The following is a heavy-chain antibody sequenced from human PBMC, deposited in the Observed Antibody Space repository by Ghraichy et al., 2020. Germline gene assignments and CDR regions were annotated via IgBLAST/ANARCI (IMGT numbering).Heavy chain of an antibody. Sequence: LSLTCAASGFTFSSYEMNWVRQAPGKGLEWVSYISSSGSTIYYADSVKGRFTISRDNAKNSLYLQMNSLRAEDTAVYYCARSNYDFWSGYAFVDYWGQGTLVTVSS. J-gene: IGHJ4*02. V-gene: IGHV3-48*03. CDR3: ARSNYDFWSGYAFVDY. CDR2: ISSSGSTI. CDR1: GFTFSSYE. D-gene: IGHD3-3*01.